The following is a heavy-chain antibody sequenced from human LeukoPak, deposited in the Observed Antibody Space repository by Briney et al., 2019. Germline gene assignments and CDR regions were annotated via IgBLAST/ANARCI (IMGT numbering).Heavy chain of an antibody. Sequence: ASVKVSCKASDYTFTNYGITWVRQTPGQGLEWMGWISPYNGNTNYAQKFQGRVTMTADTSTSTAYMELRSLRSDDTAVYYCAREMEQWLLPGYFQHWGQGTLVTVSS. V-gene: IGHV1-18*01. J-gene: IGHJ1*01. CDR2: ISPYNGNT. CDR1: DYTFTNYG. D-gene: IGHD6-19*01. CDR3: AREMEQWLLPGYFQH.